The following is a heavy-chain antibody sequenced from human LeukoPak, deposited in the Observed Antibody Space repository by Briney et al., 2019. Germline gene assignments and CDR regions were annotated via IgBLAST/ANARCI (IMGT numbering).Heavy chain of an antibody. CDR1: GFSLDDYS. J-gene: IGHJ1*01. Sequence: GGSLRLSCAASGFSLDDYSMHWVRQAPGKGLEWVSLIIGVGGSTYYADSVKGRFTISRDNSKNSLYLQMNSLRTEDSALYYCAKDMNYYDSSGYYYGYFQHWGQGTLVTVS. D-gene: IGHD3-22*01. V-gene: IGHV3-43*02. CDR3: AKDMNYYDSSGYYYGYFQH. CDR2: IIGVGGST.